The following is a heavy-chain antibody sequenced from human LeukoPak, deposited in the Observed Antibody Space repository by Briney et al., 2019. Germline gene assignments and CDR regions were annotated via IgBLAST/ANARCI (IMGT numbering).Heavy chain of an antibody. V-gene: IGHV4-34*01. CDR2: INHSGST. D-gene: IGHD1-14*01. Sequence: SETLSLTCAVYGGSFSGYYWSWIRQPPGKGLEWIGEINHSGSTNYNPSLKGRVTISVDTSKNQFSLKLSSVTAADTAVYYCARGPPGEPDYYYYYTDVWGKGTTVTVSS. CDR3: ARGPPGEPDYYYYYTDV. J-gene: IGHJ6*03. CDR1: GGSFSGYY.